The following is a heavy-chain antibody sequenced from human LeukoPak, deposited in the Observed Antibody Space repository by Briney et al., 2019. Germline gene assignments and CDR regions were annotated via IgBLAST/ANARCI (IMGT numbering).Heavy chain of an antibody. CDR1: GFTFSSYD. J-gene: IGHJ3*02. V-gene: IGHV3-13*01. CDR2: IGTAGDT. D-gene: IGHD2-15*01. CDR3: AREGRNDAFDI. Sequence: GGSLRLSCAASGFTFSSYDMHWVRQATGKGLEWVSAIGTAGDTYYPGSVKGRFTISRENAKNSLYLQMNSLRAGDTAVYYCAREGRNDAFDIWGQGTMVTVSS.